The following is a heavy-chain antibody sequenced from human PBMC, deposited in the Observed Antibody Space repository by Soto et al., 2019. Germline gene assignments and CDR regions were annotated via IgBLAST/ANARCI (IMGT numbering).Heavy chain of an antibody. CDR2: IDSVEET. CDR3: AREDGGGPFDS. CDR1: GLMFSAYV. J-gene: IGHJ4*01. Sequence: PGGSLRLSCAAAGLMFSAYVMNWVRQAPGKGLEWVSDIDSVEETSYTDSVKGRFTISRDNSRDMLFLQMDNLRSEDTAVYYCAREDGGGPFDSWGHGTLVTVSS. D-gene: IGHD3-16*01. V-gene: IGHV3-23*01.